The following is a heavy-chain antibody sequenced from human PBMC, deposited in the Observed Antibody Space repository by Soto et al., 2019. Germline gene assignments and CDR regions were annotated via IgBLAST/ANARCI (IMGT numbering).Heavy chain of an antibody. CDR1: GFTFSHYW. Sequence: EVQLVESGGGLVQPGGSLRVSCAASGFTFSHYWMHWVRQAPGKGLVWVSRINSDGSSANYADSVKGRCTVARDNAKTTLYQHMNSLRAEDTAVYYCARDAFRGYDTGGWFDPWGQGTLVTVSS. D-gene: IGHD5-12*01. CDR3: ARDAFRGYDTGGWFDP. V-gene: IGHV3-74*01. CDR2: INSDGSSA. J-gene: IGHJ5*02.